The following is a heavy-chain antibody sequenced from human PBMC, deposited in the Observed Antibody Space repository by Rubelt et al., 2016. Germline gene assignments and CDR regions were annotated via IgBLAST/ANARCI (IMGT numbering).Heavy chain of an antibody. Sequence: GGSLRLSCAASGLTFSIYAMNWVRQAPGKGLEWVSVVSGSGGITYYADSVKGRCTISRDNSKNTLYLQMNSLRTEDKAGYNCAKSRDILSGSGIIYYYGLDVWGQGTSVTVSS. CDR2: VSGSGGIT. D-gene: IGHD3-9*01. CDR1: GLTFSIYA. CDR3: AKSRDILSGSGIIYYYGLDV. V-gene: IGHV3-23*01. J-gene: IGHJ6*02.